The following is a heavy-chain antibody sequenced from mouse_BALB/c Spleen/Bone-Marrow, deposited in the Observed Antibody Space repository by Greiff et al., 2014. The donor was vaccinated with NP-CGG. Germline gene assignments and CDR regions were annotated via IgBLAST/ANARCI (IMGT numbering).Heavy chain of an antibody. Sequence: VQLKQSGPGLVKPGASVKMSCKASGYTFTSYVMHWVKQKPGQGLEWIGYIHPYNDGTKYNEKFKGKATLTSDKSSSTAYMELSSLTSEDSAVYYCARRYGNYYFDYWGQGTTLTVSS. J-gene: IGHJ2*01. V-gene: IGHV1-14*01. CDR1: GYTFTSYV. CDR2: IHPYNDGT. CDR3: ARRYGNYYFDY. D-gene: IGHD2-10*02.